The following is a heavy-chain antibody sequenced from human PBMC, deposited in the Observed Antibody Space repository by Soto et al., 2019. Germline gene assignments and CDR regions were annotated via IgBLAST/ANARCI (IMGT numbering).Heavy chain of an antibody. CDR1: GFTFYSYA. D-gene: IGHD1-20*01. Sequence: GGSLRLSCAASGFTFYSYAMSWVRQAPGKGLEWVSTIGSVGVDTYYADSVKGRFTISRDDSKNTLLLQMNSLRAEDTAVYYCVKDRMAYNSVWDLFDMWGQGTMVTFSS. V-gene: IGHV3-23*01. J-gene: IGHJ3*02. CDR3: VKDRMAYNSVWDLFDM. CDR2: IGSVGVDT.